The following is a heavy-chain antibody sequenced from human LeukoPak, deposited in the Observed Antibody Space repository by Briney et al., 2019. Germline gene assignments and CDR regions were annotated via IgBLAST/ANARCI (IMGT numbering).Heavy chain of an antibody. V-gene: IGHV1-2*02. CDR1: GYTFTGYY. CDR3: ARERWSNGVARYFDL. Sequence: ASVKVSCKASGYTFTGYYMHWVRQAPRQGLEWMGWINPNSGGTNYAQKFQGRVTMTRDTSISTAYMELSRLRSDDTAVYYCARERWSNGVARYFDLWGRGTLVTVSS. CDR2: INPNSGGT. J-gene: IGHJ2*01. D-gene: IGHD2-8*02.